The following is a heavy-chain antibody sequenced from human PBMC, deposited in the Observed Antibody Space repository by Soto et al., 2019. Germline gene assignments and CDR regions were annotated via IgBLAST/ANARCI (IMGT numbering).Heavy chain of an antibody. V-gene: IGHV1-18*01. D-gene: IGHD2-15*01. CDR3: AREGAHYTPLDH. J-gene: IGHJ4*02. Sequence: ASVKVSCKASGYSFGDYGVSWVRQAPGQGLEWMGWISPYNGDTNYSRKFQGRVTNARDMSASTAYIEVTSLTSEDTAIYYCAREGAHYTPLDHWGQGTLVTVSS. CDR2: ISPYNGDT. CDR1: GYSFGDYG.